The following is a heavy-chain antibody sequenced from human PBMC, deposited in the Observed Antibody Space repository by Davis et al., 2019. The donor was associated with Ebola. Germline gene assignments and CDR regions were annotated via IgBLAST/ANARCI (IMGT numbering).Heavy chain of an antibody. CDR1: GFSFSGFS. CDR2: IRSRPNNYAT. J-gene: IGHJ5*01. CDR3: TRRYYDHSGGRFDS. V-gene: IGHV3-73*01. D-gene: IGHD3-22*01. Sequence: PGGSLRLSCAASGFSFSGFSIHWVRQASGKGLEWVGRIRSRPNNYATGYAAPVKGRFTISRDESQNTAYLQMSSLKTEDTAVYYCTRRYYDHSGGRFDSWGQGALVIVSS.